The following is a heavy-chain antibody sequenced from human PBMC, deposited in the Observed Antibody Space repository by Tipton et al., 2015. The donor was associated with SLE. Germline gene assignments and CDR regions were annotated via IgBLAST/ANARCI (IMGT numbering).Heavy chain of an antibody. CDR1: GYSINRGYS. Sequence: TLSLTCNVSGYSINRGYSWGWIRQPPGKGLEWIGSFYHSGSTYYSPSLKNRVTITIDSSKNQFSLNLISVTAADTAVYFCARDPTGDKGYWGQGTLVTVSS. CDR2: FYHSGST. V-gene: IGHV4-38-2*02. J-gene: IGHJ4*02. D-gene: IGHD7-27*01. CDR3: ARDPTGDKGY.